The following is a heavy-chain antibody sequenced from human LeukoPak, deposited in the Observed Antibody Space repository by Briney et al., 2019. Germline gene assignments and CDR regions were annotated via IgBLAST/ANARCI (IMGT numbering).Heavy chain of an antibody. V-gene: IGHV3-21*01. J-gene: IGHJ4*02. D-gene: IGHD3-16*02. CDR1: GFTFSSYS. CDR3: ASIYVWGSYRPGPFDY. Sequence: PGGSLRLSCAASGFTFSSYSMNWVRQTPGKGLGWVSSISSSSSYIYYADSVKGRFTISRDNAKNSLYLQMNSLRAEDTAVYYCASIYVWGSYRPGPFDYWGQGTLVTVSS. CDR2: ISSSSSYI.